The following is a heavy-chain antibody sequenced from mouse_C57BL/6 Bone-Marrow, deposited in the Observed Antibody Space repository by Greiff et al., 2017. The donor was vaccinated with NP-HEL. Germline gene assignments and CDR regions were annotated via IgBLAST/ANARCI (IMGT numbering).Heavy chain of an antibody. J-gene: IGHJ1*03. Sequence: EVKLMESGGGLVQPGGSLSLSCAASGFTFTDYYMSWVRQPPGKALEWLGFIRNKANGYTTEYSASVKGRFTISRDNSQSILYLQMNALRAEDSATYCCARGGPRYFDVWGTGTTVTVSS. CDR1: GFTFTDYY. CDR2: IRNKANGYTT. V-gene: IGHV7-3*01. CDR3: ARGGPRYFDV.